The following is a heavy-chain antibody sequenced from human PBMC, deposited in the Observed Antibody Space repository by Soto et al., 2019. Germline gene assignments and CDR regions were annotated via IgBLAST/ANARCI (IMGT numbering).Heavy chain of an antibody. D-gene: IGHD3-10*01. CDR1: GFTFINYW. CDR2: LNSDGSST. Sequence: GGSLRLSCSASGFTFINYWMHWVHLAPGKGLVWVSRLNSDGSSTNYADSVKGRFTISRDNAKNTLYLQMNSLRAEDTAVYYCARGGSVESRGFDYWGQGALVTVAS. CDR3: ARGGSVESRGFDY. V-gene: IGHV3-74*01. J-gene: IGHJ4*02.